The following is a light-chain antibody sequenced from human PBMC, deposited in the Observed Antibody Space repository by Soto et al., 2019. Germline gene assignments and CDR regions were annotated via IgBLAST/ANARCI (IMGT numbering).Light chain of an antibody. V-gene: IGLV1-36*01. Sequence: QSVLTQPPSVSGVPRQRVTISCSGSSSNIGNNDVDWYQQLPGKAPRLLIYHDDLLPSGISDRFSGSKSGNTASLTISGLQTEDEADYYCCSYAGSYVFGTGTKLTVL. J-gene: IGLJ1*01. CDR2: HDD. CDR1: SSNIGNND. CDR3: CSYAGSYV.